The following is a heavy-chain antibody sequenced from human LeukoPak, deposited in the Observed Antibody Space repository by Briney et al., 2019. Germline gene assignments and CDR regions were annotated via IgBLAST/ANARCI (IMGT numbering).Heavy chain of an antibody. CDR1: GFTFGNYW. D-gene: IGHD1-26*01. CDR3: ARDFIVGPTGNGY. V-gene: IGHV3-74*01. Sequence: GGSLRLSCAASGFTFGNYWMHWVRQAPGEGLVWVSRINSDGSGTTYADSVKGRFTISRDNAKNTLYLQMNSLRAEDTAVYYCARDFIVGPTGNGYRGQGTLVTVSS. CDR2: INSDGSGT. J-gene: IGHJ4*02.